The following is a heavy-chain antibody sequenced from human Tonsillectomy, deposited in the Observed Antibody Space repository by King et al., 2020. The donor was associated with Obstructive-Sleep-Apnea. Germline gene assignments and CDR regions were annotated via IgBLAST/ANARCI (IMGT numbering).Heavy chain of an antibody. V-gene: IGHV3-9*01. CDR2: ISWNSDKI. CDR3: AKGSDYVVVRPFDY. J-gene: IGHJ4*02. Sequence: VQLVESGGGLVQPGRSLRLSCAASGFRFEDYAMHWVRQGPGKGLEWVSSISWNSDKIGYVDSVKGRFTTSRDNAKNSLYLQMNSLRVEDTAFYYFAKGSDYVVVRPFDYWGQGTLVTVAS. D-gene: IGHD2-2*01. CDR1: GFRFEDYA.